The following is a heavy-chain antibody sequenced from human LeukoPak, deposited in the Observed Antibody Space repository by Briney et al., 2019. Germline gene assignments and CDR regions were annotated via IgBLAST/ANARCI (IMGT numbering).Heavy chain of an antibody. CDR3: AKDRVGAHDYFDY. Sequence: PGGSLRLSCAASGFIFSDYYMTWIRQAPGEGLEWLSYISGSGGSIYYTDSVKGRFTITRDNAKNSLYLQMNSLRAEDTAVYYCAKDRVGAHDYFDYWGQGTLVTVSS. CDR1: GFIFSDYY. J-gene: IGHJ4*02. D-gene: IGHD1-26*01. V-gene: IGHV3-11*01. CDR2: ISGSGGSI.